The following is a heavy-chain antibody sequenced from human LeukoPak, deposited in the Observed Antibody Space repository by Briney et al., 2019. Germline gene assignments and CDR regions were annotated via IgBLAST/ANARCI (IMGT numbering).Heavy chain of an antibody. CDR1: GGSFSGYY. Sequence: SETLSLTCAVYGGSFSGYYWSWIRQPPGKGLEWIGEINHSGSTNYNPSLMSRVTISVDTSKNQFSLKLSSVTAADTAVYYCATVVPAAIASPTILGWFDPWGQGTLVTVSS. CDR3: ATVVPAAIASPTILGWFDP. CDR2: INHSGST. J-gene: IGHJ5*02. V-gene: IGHV4-34*01. D-gene: IGHD2-2*01.